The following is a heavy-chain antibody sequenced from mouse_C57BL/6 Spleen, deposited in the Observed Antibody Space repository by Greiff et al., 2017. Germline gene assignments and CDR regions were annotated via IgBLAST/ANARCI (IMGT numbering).Heavy chain of an antibody. Sequence: LVESGAELVKPGASVKLSCKASGYTFTEYTIHWVKQRSGQGLEWIGWFYPGSGSIKYNEKFKDKATLTADKSSSTVYMELSRLTSEDSAVYFCARHEGGIYDGYYGGYFDVWGTGTTVTVSS. D-gene: IGHD2-3*01. CDR2: FYPGSGSI. CDR1: GYTFTEYT. V-gene: IGHV1-62-2*01. CDR3: ARHEGGIYDGYYGGYFDV. J-gene: IGHJ1*03.